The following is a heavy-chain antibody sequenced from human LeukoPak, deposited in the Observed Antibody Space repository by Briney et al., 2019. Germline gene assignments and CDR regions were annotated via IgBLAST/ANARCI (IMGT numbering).Heavy chain of an antibody. CDR1: GFTVNSNY. D-gene: IGHD1-26*01. V-gene: IGHV3-66*04. CDR3: ARQSSAGATGDYSDY. J-gene: IGHJ4*02. CDR2: IHSGGST. Sequence: GGSLRLSCVAPGFTVNSNYMFWVRQAPGKGLEWVSVIHSGGSTYYADSVKGRFTISRDNAKRSLYLHMNSLRVEDTAFYFCARQSSAGATGDYSDYWGQGALVTVSS.